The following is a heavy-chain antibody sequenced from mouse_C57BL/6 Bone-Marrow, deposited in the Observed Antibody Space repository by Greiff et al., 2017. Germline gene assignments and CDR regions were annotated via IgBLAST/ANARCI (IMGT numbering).Heavy chain of an antibody. CDR1: GYTFTSYW. Sequence: VQLQQPGAELVRPGTSVKLSCKASGYTFTSYWMHWVKQRPGQGLEWIGVIDPSDSYTNYNQTFKGKATLTVDTSSSTAYMQLSSLTSEDSAVYYCARGGGPDYWGQGTTLTVSS. J-gene: IGHJ2*01. CDR3: ARGGGPDY. V-gene: IGHV1-59*01. CDR2: IDPSDSYT.